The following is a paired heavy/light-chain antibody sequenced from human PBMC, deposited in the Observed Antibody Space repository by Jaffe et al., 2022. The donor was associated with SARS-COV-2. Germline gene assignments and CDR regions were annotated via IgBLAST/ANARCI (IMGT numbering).Heavy chain of an antibody. J-gene: IGHJ4*02. Sequence: EVQLVESGGGLVQPGGSLRLSCVASGFSFSSRWMGWVRQAPGKGLEWVANINEDGGEKFYVDSVKGRFTISRDNAKNSLYLQMNSLRAEDTAVYYCARHGPNVFDSWGQGTLVTVSS. V-gene: IGHV3-7*03. CDR3: ARHGPNVFDS. CDR2: INEDGGEK. D-gene: IGHD3-16*01. CDR1: GFSFSSRW.
Light chain of an antibody. J-gene: IGKJ1*01. V-gene: IGKV2-28*01. Sequence: DIVMTQSPLSLPVTPGEPASISCRSSQSLLHSNGYNFLDWYLQKPGQSPQILIYLGSSRASGVPDRFSGSGSGTDFTLKISRVEAEDVGVYYCMQGLQTPWTFGQGTKVEIK. CDR3: MQGLQTPWT. CDR2: LGS. CDR1: QSLLHSNGYNF.